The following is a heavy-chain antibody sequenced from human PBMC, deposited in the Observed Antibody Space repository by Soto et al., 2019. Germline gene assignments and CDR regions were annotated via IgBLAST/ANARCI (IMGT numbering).Heavy chain of an antibody. CDR3: ARGVADRGYYYYYGMDV. CDR2: ISAYNGNT. CDR1: GYTFTSYG. J-gene: IGHJ6*02. V-gene: IGHV1-18*01. Sequence: QVQLVQSGAEVKKPGASVKVSCKASGYTFTSYGISWVRQAPGQGLEWMGWISAYNGNTNYAQKLQGRVTMTTATSTSTAYMELRSLRSDDTAVYYCARGVADRGYYYYYGMDVWGQGTTVTVSS. D-gene: IGHD6-19*01.